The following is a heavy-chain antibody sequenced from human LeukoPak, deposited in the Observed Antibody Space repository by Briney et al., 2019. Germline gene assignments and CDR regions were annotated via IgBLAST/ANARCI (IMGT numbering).Heavy chain of an antibody. J-gene: IGHJ5*02. CDR3: ARGGDSSGYEGRFDP. CDR2: IYYTGST. D-gene: IGHD3-22*01. Sequence: SETLSLTCAVSGGSISRSGYSWSWIRQPPGKGLEWIGYIYYTGSTYYNPSLKSRLTISLDTSKNQFSLKLSSVTAADTAVYYCARGGDSSGYEGRFDPWGQGTLVTVSS. V-gene: IGHV4-30-4*07. CDR1: GGSISRSGYS.